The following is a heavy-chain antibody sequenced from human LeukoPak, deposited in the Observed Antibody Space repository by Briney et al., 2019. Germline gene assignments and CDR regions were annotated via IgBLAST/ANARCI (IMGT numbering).Heavy chain of an antibody. J-gene: IGHJ4*02. CDR2: ISYDGSNK. CDR1: GFTFSSYG. Sequence: GGSLRLSCAASGFTFSSYGMHWVRQAPGKGLEWVAVISYDGSNKYYADSVKGRFTISRDNSKNTLYLQMNSLRAEDTAVYYCAKVGGSGSSLDYWGQRTLVTVSS. D-gene: IGHD3-10*01. CDR3: AKVGGSGSSLDY. V-gene: IGHV3-30*18.